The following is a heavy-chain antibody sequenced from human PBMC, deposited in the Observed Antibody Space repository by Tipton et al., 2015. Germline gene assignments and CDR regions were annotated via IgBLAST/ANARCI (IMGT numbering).Heavy chain of an antibody. Sequence: TLSLTCTVSGGSVTTDGYYWSWVRQRPEKGLEWIGYTSHSGGTFYNPSLRSPFAISPDTSQNQFSLEVRSVTAADTAVYYCARVSYLNGRAFDIWGPGTLVTVSS. CDR1: GGSVTTDGYY. V-gene: IGHV4-31*01. D-gene: IGHD3-16*02. CDR3: ARVSYLNGRAFDI. CDR2: TSHSGGT. J-gene: IGHJ3*02.